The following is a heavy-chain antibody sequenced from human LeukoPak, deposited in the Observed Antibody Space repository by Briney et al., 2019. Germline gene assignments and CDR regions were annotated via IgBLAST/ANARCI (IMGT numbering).Heavy chain of an antibody. V-gene: IGHV4-39*07. Sequence: HSETLSLTCRVSVGSTSSSVHYWGWICQPPRKGLEWIGSVYYSGTTYYNPSLKNRVTISVDPAKSQFSLRLASVTAADTAVYYCAREHSSSRYDYWGQGSLVSVSS. CDR1: VGSTSSSVHY. CDR2: VYYSGTT. CDR3: AREHSSSRYDY. J-gene: IGHJ4*02. D-gene: IGHD2-2*01.